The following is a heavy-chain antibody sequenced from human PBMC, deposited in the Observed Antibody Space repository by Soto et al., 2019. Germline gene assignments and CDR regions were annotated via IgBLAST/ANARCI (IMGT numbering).Heavy chain of an antibody. CDR1: GGSISRYY. CDR3: ARDSGRWRWGTNWFDP. CDR2: IYYGGST. J-gene: IGHJ5*02. V-gene: IGHV4-59*12. Sequence: SETLSVTCTVSGGSISRYYWSWIRQTPGKGLEWIGYIYYGGSTNYNPSLKSRVTILVDTSKNQFSLKLDSVTAADTAVYYCARDSGRWRWGTNWFDPWGQGTLVTVS. D-gene: IGHD4-17*01.